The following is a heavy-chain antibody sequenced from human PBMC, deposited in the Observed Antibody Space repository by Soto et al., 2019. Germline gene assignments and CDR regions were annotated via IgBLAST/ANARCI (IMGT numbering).Heavy chain of an antibody. CDR1: GASVSDGSDF. V-gene: IGHV4-61*01. Sequence: SETLSLTCAVSGASVSDGSDFWSWIRQPPGKGLEWLGYLSYGGSTRYNPSLKSRVTISSDTSKNQFSLRLFSVTAADTALYYCERATGYSSTWYDSWGQGQLVTVSS. D-gene: IGHD6-13*01. CDR2: LSYGGST. CDR3: ERATGYSSTWYDS. J-gene: IGHJ5*01.